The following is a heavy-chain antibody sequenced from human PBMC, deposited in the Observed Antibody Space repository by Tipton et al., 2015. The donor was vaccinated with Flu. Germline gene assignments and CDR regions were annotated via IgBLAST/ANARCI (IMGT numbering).Heavy chain of an antibody. Sequence: GLVKPSETLSLTCAVYGGSFSGYYWSWIRQPPGKGLEWIGEINHSGSTNYNPSLKSRVTISVDTSKNQFSLKLSSVTAADTAVYYCARGPVNSTLWFDPWGQGTLVTVSS. CDR2: INHSGST. J-gene: IGHJ5*02. V-gene: IGHV4-34*01. D-gene: IGHD4-17*01. CDR3: ARGPVNSTLWFDP. CDR1: GGSFSGYY.